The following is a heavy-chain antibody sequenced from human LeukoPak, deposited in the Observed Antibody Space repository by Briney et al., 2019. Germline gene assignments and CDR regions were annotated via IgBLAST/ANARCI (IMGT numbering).Heavy chain of an antibody. D-gene: IGHD3-3*01. CDR1: GGSISSSSYY. V-gene: IGHV4-39*01. CDR3: ARVYYDFWSGYSNWFDP. CDR2: IYYSGST. Sequence: PSETLSLTCTVSGGSISSSSYYWGWIRQPPGKGLEWIGSIYYSGSTYYNPSLKSRVTISVDTSKNQFSLKLSSVTAADTAVYYCARVYYDFWSGYSNWFDPWGQGTLVTVSS. J-gene: IGHJ5*02.